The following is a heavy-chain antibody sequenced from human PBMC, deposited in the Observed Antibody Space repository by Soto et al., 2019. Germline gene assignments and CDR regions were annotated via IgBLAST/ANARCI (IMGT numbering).Heavy chain of an antibody. V-gene: IGHV4-39*01. CDR1: GSSISSRSYS. D-gene: IGHD6-19*01. Sequence: SETLSLTCTLSGSSISSRSYSLGWIRQPPGKGLEWIGNIYNSGSTYYNPSLHSRVSIYVDTSKNQFSLKLRSVTAVDTAVYFCARSSGWRWFDYWGQGTLVTVSS. J-gene: IGHJ4*02. CDR3: ARSSGWRWFDY. CDR2: IYNSGST.